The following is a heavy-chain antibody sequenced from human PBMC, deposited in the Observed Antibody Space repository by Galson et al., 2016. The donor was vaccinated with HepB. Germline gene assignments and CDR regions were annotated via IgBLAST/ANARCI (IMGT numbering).Heavy chain of an antibody. Sequence: CAIPGDSVSRNIAAWNWIRQAPSRGLEWLGRTYYRSKWYNDYVPSVKSRITISPDTSKNQFSLQLKSVTPEDTAVYYCTRVSFLGRGLTNWGQGILVTVSS. J-gene: IGHJ4*02. CDR2: TYYRSKWYN. CDR3: TRVSFLGRGLTN. CDR1: GDSVSRNIAA. D-gene: IGHD3/OR15-3a*01. V-gene: IGHV6-1*01.